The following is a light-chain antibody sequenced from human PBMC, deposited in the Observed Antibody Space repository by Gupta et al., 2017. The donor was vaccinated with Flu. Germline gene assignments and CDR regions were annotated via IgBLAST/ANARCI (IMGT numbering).Light chain of an antibody. J-gene: IGKJ3*01. CDR1: HGIMSY. V-gene: IGKV1-27*01. Sequence: DDQMTQSPSSVSASVGDTVTITCRASHGIMSYLAWFQQKPGKVPKLLSAGASTLHSGVPSRFSGEGSGPDFPRTISGLPPEDGATSDCQKYNAAPFTFGPGTKVDIK. CDR2: GAS. CDR3: QKYNAAPFT.